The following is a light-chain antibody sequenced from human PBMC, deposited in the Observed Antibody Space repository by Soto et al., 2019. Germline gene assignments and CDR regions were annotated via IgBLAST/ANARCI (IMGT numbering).Light chain of an antibody. J-gene: IGKJ2*01. CDR2: AAS. Sequence: DIQMTQSPSSLSASVGDRVTITCRASQSISSYLNWYQQKPGKAPKLLIYAASSLQSGVPSRCSGSGSGTDFTLTISSLQPEDFATYYCQQSYSTPPAFGQGTKREIK. CDR1: QSISSY. CDR3: QQSYSTPPA. V-gene: IGKV1-39*01.